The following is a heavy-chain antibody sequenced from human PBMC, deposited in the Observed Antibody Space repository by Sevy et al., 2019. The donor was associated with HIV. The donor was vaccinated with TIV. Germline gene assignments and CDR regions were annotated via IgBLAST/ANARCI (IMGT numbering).Heavy chain of an antibody. D-gene: IGHD3-3*02. CDR3: ATASFLTSGAFDI. J-gene: IGHJ3*02. CDR1: GFTFINAW. Sequence: GGSLRLSCTASGFTFINAWMSWVRQAPGKGLEWVGRIKSKNDGGTTDYAAPVKGRFTISRDDSKNTLYLLMNTLKTEDTAVYYCATASFLTSGAFDIWGQGTMVTVSS. V-gene: IGHV3-15*01. CDR2: IKSKNDGGTT.